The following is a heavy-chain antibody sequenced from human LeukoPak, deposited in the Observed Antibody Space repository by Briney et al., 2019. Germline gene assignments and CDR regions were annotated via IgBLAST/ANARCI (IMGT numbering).Heavy chain of an antibody. V-gene: IGHV3-7*03. J-gene: IGHJ4*02. CDR1: GFTFSSYW. CDR2: IKQDGSEK. Sequence: GGSLRLSCAASGFTFSSYWMSWVRQAPGKGLEWVANIKQDGSEKYYVDSVKGRFTISRDNAKNSLYLRMDSLRAEDTAVYYCASRLRYFDWPEDYWGQGTLVTVSS. CDR3: ASRLRYFDWPEDY. D-gene: IGHD3-9*01.